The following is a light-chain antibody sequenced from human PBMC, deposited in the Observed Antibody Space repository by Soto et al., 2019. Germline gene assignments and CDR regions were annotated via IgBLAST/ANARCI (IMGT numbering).Light chain of an antibody. V-gene: IGKV3-15*01. CDR3: QQYGSSPTT. CDR2: GAS. CDR1: QSISDT. J-gene: IGKJ1*01. Sequence: EIVMTQSPATLSVSPWGRATLSCRASQSISDTLAWYQQKPGQAPRLLIHGASTRATGFPARFSGSGSGTDFTLTISRLEPEDFAVYYCQQYGSSPTTFGQGTKVDIK.